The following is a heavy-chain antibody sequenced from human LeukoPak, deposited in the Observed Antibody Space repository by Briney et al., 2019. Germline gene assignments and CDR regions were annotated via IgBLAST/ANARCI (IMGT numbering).Heavy chain of an antibody. CDR1: GFTFSSYW. CDR3: ARLNSYGFYYFDY. Sequence: GGSLRLSCAASGFTFSSYWMSWVRQAPGKGLEWVANIKQDGSEKYYVDSVKGRFTISRDNAKNTLNLQLNSLRAEDTAVYYCARLNSYGFYYFDYWGQGTLVTVSS. CDR2: IKQDGSEK. J-gene: IGHJ4*02. D-gene: IGHD5-18*01. V-gene: IGHV3-7*01.